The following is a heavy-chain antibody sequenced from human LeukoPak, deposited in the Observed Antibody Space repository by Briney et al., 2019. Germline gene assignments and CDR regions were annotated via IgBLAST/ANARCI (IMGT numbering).Heavy chain of an antibody. CDR1: GFTFSSFA. CDR3: AKDFSVGVTMIRGPFDP. CDR2: ISGSGGST. Sequence: GGSLRLSCSASGFTFSSFAMSWVRQAPGKGLEWVSGISGSGGSTYYADSMKGRLTISRDNSKNTLYLQINSLRAEDTAVYYCAKDFSVGVTMIRGPFDPWGQGTLVTVSS. J-gene: IGHJ5*02. D-gene: IGHD3-10*01. V-gene: IGHV3-23*01.